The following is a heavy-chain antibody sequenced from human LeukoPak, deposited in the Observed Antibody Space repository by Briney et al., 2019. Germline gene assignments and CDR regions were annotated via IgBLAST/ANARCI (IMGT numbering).Heavy chain of an antibody. CDR3: ARVGIAAAGNSDYYYYMDV. V-gene: IGHV4-39*07. CDR1: GGSISSSSYY. D-gene: IGHD6-13*01. J-gene: IGHJ6*03. CDR2: IYYSGST. Sequence: SETLSLTCTVSGGSISSSSYYWGWIRQPPGKGLEWIGSIYYSGSTHYNPSLKSRVTISVDTSKNQFSLKLSSVTAADTAVYYCARVGIAAAGNSDYYYYMDVWGKGTTVTVSS.